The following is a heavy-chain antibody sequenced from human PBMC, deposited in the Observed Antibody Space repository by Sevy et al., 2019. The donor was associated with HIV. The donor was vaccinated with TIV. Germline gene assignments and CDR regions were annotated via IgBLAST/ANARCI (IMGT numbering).Heavy chain of an antibody. D-gene: IGHD3-16*01. CDR1: GFNFTTCG. V-gene: IGHV3-30*02. J-gene: IGHJ5*02. Sequence: GGSLRLSCEASGFNFTTCGMHWVRQAPGKGLEWISFIQNDGSNKYYADSVRGRFTISRDNSKNTLYLQMASLRFDDTXIYCYARDPAWGNPGTNWFDHWGQGNLVTVSS. CDR2: IQNDGSNK. CDR3: ARDPAWGNPGTNWFDH.